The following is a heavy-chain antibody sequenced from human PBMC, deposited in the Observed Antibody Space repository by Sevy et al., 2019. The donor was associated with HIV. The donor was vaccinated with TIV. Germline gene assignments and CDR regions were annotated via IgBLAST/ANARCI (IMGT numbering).Heavy chain of an antibody. CDR1: GFTFTSYS. V-gene: IGHV3-21*01. D-gene: IGHD3-16*01. J-gene: IGHJ4*02. Sequence: AGGSLRLSCEASGFTFTSYSMNWVRQAPGKGLEWVSSISSYSYISYADSVKGRFTVPGDNAKNSLYLQMSSLRAEDMAVYYCARDGGNYFDYWGLGTLVTVSS. CDR2: ISSYSYI. CDR3: ARDGGNYFDY.